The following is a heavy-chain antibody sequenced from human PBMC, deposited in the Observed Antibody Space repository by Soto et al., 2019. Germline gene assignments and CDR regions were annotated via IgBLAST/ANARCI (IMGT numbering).Heavy chain of an antibody. CDR3: ADCSGTYNEAFDI. CDR1: GGSISSSSFY. D-gene: IGHD1-26*01. J-gene: IGHJ3*02. V-gene: IGHV4-39*01. Sequence: QLQLQESGPGLVRPSETLSLTCTVSGGSISSSSFYWGWIRQPPGKGLEWIGSIHYTGSTYYNPSLKSRVTISVDKSKNQFSLRLESVTAADTAIVYCADCSGTYNEAFDIWGQGTRVNGSS. CDR2: IHYTGST.